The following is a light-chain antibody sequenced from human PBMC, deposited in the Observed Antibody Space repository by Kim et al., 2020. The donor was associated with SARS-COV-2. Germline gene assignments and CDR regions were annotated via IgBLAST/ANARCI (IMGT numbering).Light chain of an antibody. Sequence: DIQLTQSPSFLSASVGDRVTITCRASQGISSSLAWYQQEAGKAPKLLIYGASTLQSGVPSRFSGSGSGTEFTLTISSLQTEDFATHYCQQVNSYPLTFGGGTKVEIK. CDR1: QGISSS. J-gene: IGKJ4*01. CDR3: QQVNSYPLT. CDR2: GAS. V-gene: IGKV1-9*01.